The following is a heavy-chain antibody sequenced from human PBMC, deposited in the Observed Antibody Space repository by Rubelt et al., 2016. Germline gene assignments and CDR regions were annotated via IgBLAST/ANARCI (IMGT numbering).Heavy chain of an antibody. J-gene: IGHJ4*02. Sequence: QRQLQESGPGLVKPSETLSLTCTVSGGAVTDSSYSWAWVRQPPGKGLEWIGSIFHGGTTYYNPTLRRRVTITMDPSKNHYSLMLTSVTAPDTAVYYCARWLSIVGATGDYWGQGNLVTVSS. CDR2: IFHGGTT. D-gene: IGHD1-26*01. CDR1: GGAVTDSSYS. V-gene: IGHV4-39*02. CDR3: ARWLSIVGATGDY.